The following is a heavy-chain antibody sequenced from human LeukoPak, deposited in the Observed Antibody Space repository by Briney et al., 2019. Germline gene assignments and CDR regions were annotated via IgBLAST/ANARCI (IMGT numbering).Heavy chain of an antibody. J-gene: IGHJ4*02. Sequence: SETLSLTCALYGGSFSGYYWSWIRQPPGKGLEWIGEINHSGSTNYNPSLKSRVTISVDTSKNQFSLKLSSVTAADTAVYYCARGRRDYYGSGSYAFDYWGQGTLVTVSS. D-gene: IGHD3-10*01. CDR1: GGSFSGYY. CDR3: ARGRRDYYGSGSYAFDY. CDR2: INHSGST. V-gene: IGHV4-34*01.